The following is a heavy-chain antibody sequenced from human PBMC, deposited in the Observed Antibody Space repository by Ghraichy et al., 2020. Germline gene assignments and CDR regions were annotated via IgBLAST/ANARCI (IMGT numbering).Heavy chain of an antibody. CDR2: IYTSASI. CDR1: NGSIRSHY. J-gene: IGHJ6*02. V-gene: IGHV4-4*08. D-gene: IGHD6-19*01. CDR3: ARHVGAVAGIFQYYGMDV. Sequence: SQTLSLTCSVSNGSIRSHYWSWVQQRPGKGLEWIGYIYTSASISYNPSLKPRVSMSVDTSKDQVSLKLRSVTAADTAVYYCARHVGAVAGIFQYYGMDVWGQGTTVTVSS.